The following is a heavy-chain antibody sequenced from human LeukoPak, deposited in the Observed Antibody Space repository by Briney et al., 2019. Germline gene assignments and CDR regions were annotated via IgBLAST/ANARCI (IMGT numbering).Heavy chain of an antibody. V-gene: IGHV4-4*07. CDR3: ARGIVVVPAAKGNYYYYYMDV. D-gene: IGHD2-2*01. J-gene: IGHJ6*03. Sequence: PSETLSLTCTVSGGSISSYYWSWIRQPAGKGLEWIGRIYTSGSTNYNPSLKSRVTMSVDTSKSQFSLKLSSVTAADTAVYYCARGIVVVPAAKGNYYYYYMDVWGKGTTVTVSS. CDR2: IYTSGST. CDR1: GGSISSYY.